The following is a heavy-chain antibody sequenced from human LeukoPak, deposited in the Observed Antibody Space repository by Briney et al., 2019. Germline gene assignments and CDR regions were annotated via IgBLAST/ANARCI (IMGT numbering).Heavy chain of an antibody. CDR2: ISSGSTYM. D-gene: IGHD4/OR15-4a*01. V-gene: IGHV3-21*01. CDR3: AREAPTKGAFDY. J-gene: IGHJ4*02. Sequence: PGGSLRLSCAASGFTFSSYSMNWVRQAPGKGLEWVSSISSGSTYMYYADSVKGRFTISRDNAQNSMYLQMNSLRAEDTAVYYCAREAPTKGAFDYWGQGTLVTVSS. CDR1: GFTFSSYS.